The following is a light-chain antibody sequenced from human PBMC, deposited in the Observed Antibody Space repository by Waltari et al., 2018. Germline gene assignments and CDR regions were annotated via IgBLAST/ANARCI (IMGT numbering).Light chain of an antibody. J-gene: IGKJ1*01. CDR1: QSINAW. CDR2: TAS. V-gene: IGKV1-5*03. Sequence: DIQMTQSPSTMSAFVGDRVTITCRASQSINAWLAWYQQKPGKAPKLLIYTASNLESVVPSRFSGSGSGTEFTLTISSLQPGYFATYYCQQYYNYWTFGQGTKVEIK. CDR3: QQYYNYWT.